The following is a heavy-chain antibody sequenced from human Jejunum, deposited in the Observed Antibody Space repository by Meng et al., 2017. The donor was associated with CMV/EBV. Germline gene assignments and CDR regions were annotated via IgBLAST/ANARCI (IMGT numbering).Heavy chain of an antibody. V-gene: IGHV4-30-4*01. CDR1: GDSISSGDSY. Sequence: CGVSGDSISSGDSYWSWIRQPPGKGLEWIGYIYESGSASYNPSLESRVTISVDTSKNQFSLKVMSVTAADTAVYYCAREGTNSYYFDYWGQGTLVTVSS. J-gene: IGHJ4*02. CDR2: IYESGSA. D-gene: IGHD1-14*01. CDR3: AREGTNSYYFDY.